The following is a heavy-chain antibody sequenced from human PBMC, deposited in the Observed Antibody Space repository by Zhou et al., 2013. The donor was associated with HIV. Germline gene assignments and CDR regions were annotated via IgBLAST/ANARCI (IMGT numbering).Heavy chain of an antibody. D-gene: IGHD5-12*01. CDR2: IIPILGIA. V-gene: IGHV1-69*04. J-gene: IGHJ4*02. CDR3: ASHPRYHVEMATITDY. Sequence: QVQLVQSGAEVKKPGSSVKVSCKASGGTFSSYAISWVRQAPGQGLEWMGRIIPILGIANYAQKFQGRVTITADKSTSTAYMELSSLRSEDTAVYYCASHPRYHVEMATITDYWGQGTLGHRLL. CDR1: GGTFSSYA.